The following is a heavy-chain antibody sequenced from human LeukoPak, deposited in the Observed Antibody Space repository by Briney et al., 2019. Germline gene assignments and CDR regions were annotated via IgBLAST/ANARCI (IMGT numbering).Heavy chain of an antibody. CDR3: ARGDYGDYSGTHFYMDV. CDR1: GGSVSSGSYY. D-gene: IGHD4-17*01. J-gene: IGHJ6*03. CDR2: IYYSGST. V-gene: IGHV4-61*01. Sequence: PSETLSLTCTVSGGSVSSGSYYWSWIRQPPGKGLESMGYIYYSGSTNSNPSLKSRVTKSLDTSKSQFSLKLSSVTAADTAADYCARGDYGDYSGTHFYMDVWDKGTTVTVSS.